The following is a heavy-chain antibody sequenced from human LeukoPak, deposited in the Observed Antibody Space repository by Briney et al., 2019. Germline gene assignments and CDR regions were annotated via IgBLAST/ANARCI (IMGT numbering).Heavy chain of an antibody. CDR2: VYPGDSDT. V-gene: IGHV5-51*01. D-gene: IGHD4-23*01. Sequence: GESLKISCKASGYNFATAWIAWVRQMPGKGLEWMGIVYPGDSDTKYNPSFQGHVTISADKSISTAYLQWTSLKASGTAIYYCARHGRWELDSWGQGTLVSVSS. CDR1: GYNFATAW. J-gene: IGHJ4*02. CDR3: ARHGRWELDS.